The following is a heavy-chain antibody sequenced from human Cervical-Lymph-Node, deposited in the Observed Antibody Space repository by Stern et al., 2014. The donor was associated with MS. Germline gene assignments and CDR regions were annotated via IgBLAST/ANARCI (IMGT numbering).Heavy chain of an antibody. J-gene: IGHJ4*02. CDR3: AKSRGFQEQLVSDY. CDR1: GYTFITSA. V-gene: IGHV1-3*01. D-gene: IGHD6-25*01. Sequence: QVQLVQSGAEVKKPGASVKVSCKASGYTFITSAMHWVRQAPGQSLEWMGWINFGNGNTKYSQKFQDRVTITGDTSATTAYMELSSLISGDTALYYCAKSRGFQEQLVSDYWGQGTLVTVSS. CDR2: INFGNGNT.